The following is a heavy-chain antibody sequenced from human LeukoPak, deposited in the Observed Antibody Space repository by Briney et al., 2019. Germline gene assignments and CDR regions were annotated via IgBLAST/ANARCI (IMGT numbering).Heavy chain of an antibody. V-gene: IGHV4-4*09. CDR3: ARQKCTSASCLTKNAFDV. Sequence: SETLSLTCTVSGSISSYYWSWIRQPPGKGLGWIGYIYTSGTTNYNPSLKSRVTISVDTSKNQFSLDLSSVTAADSAVYYCARQKCTSASCLTKNAFDVWGQGTMVTVSS. D-gene: IGHD2-2*01. CDR1: GSISSYY. CDR2: IYTSGTT. J-gene: IGHJ3*01.